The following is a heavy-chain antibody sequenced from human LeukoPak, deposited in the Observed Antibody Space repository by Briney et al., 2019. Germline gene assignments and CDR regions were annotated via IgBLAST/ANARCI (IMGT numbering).Heavy chain of an antibody. CDR2: IYTSGSN. D-gene: IGHD1-14*01. CDR3: ARDGMKAYYYMDV. V-gene: IGHV4-61*02. Sequence: SETLSLTCTVSGGSISSGSYYWSWIRQPAGKGLEWIGRIYTSGSNNYNPSLKIRVTISVDTSKNQFSLKLSSVTAADTAVYYCARDGMKAYYYMDVWGKGTTVTISS. CDR1: GGSISSGSYY. J-gene: IGHJ6*03.